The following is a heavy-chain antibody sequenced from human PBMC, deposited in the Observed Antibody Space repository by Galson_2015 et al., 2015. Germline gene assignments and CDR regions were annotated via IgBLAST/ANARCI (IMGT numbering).Heavy chain of an antibody. D-gene: IGHD1-26*01. V-gene: IGHV3-30*18. Sequence: SLRLSCAAPGFTFSSYGMHWVRQAPGKGLEWVAVISYDGRSKYYADSVKGRFTISRDNSKNTLDLQMNSLRVEDTAVYYCAKLHLIVGHSYGGVEYWGQGTLVTVSS. CDR1: GFTFSSYG. CDR2: ISYDGRSK. J-gene: IGHJ4*01. CDR3: AKLHLIVGHSYGGVEY.